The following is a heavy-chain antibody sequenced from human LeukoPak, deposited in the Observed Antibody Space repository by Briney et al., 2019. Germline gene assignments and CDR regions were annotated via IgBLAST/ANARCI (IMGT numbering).Heavy chain of an antibody. CDR1: GGSISSGDCY. J-gene: IGHJ4*02. CDR3: ARAHGSPSVRLFDT. D-gene: IGHD3-10*01. V-gene: IGHV4-30-4*01. CDR2: IYHSGRA. Sequence: SETLSLTCTVSGGSISSGDCYWRWIRQPPGKGLEWFGYIYHSGRAYYNPSLKSRLTMSIDTSRNQFSLRLSSVTAADTAVYYCARAHGSPSVRLFDTWGQGTLVTVSS.